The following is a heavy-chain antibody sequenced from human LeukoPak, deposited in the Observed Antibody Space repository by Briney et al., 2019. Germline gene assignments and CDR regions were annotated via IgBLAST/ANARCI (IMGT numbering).Heavy chain of an antibody. CDR1: GFTFSSYA. CDR2: ISGSGDST. V-gene: IGHV3-23*01. CDR3: AKDRCSTSCYFDY. D-gene: IGHD2-2*01. Sequence: PGGSLRLSCAASGFTFSSYAMSWVRQAPGKGLEWVSGISGSGDSTYYADSVKGRFTISRDNSKNTLYLQMNSLRAEDTAVYYCAKDRCSTSCYFDYWGQGTLVTVSS. J-gene: IGHJ4*02.